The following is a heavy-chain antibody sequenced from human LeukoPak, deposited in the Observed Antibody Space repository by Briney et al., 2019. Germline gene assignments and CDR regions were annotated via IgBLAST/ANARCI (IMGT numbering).Heavy chain of an antibody. D-gene: IGHD3-22*01. CDR1: GFTVSSNY. Sequence: PGGSVRLSCAVSGFTVSSNYMSWVRQAPGKGLEWVSVIFSGGSTYYEDSVKGRFTTSRDDSKNTVYLQMNSLRAEDTSVYFCARGGESSGYYYADYWGQGTLVSVSS. V-gene: IGHV3-66*01. J-gene: IGHJ4*02. CDR2: IFSGGST. CDR3: ARGGESSGYYYADY.